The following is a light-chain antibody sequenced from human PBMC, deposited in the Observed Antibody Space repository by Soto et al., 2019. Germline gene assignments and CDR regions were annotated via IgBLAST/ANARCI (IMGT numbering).Light chain of an antibody. Sequence: AIRMTQSPSSLSACTGVRVTITCRASQGISSYLAWYQHKPGKAPKLLIYAASTLQSGVPSRFSGSGSGTDFTLTISCLQSEDFAPYYCQQYYSYPPWTFGQGTKVDIK. CDR2: AAS. J-gene: IGKJ1*01. V-gene: IGKV1-8*01. CDR1: QGISSY. CDR3: QQYYSYPPWT.